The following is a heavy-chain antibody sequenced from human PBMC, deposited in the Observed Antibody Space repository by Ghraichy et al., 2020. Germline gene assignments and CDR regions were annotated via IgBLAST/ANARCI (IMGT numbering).Heavy chain of an antibody. D-gene: IGHD3-10*01. CDR3: AKYYYGSRSSYFDY. V-gene: IGHV3-48*03. CDR1: GFTFSSFE. CDR2: ISSSATTI. Sequence: GGSLRLSCAASGFTFSSFEMNWVHQASGKGLEWVSYISSSATTIWYADSVKGRFTISRDNAKKSLYLQMNSLRAEDTAVYYCAKYYYGSRSSYFDYWGQGTLVTVSS. J-gene: IGHJ4*02.